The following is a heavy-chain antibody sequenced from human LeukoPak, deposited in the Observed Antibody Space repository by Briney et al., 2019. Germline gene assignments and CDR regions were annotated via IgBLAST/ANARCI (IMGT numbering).Heavy chain of an antibody. V-gene: IGHV3-30*18. CDR2: ISYDGTNK. J-gene: IGHJ4*02. CDR3: AEADSYGSGSYYLLDY. Sequence: PGGSLRLSCAASGFTFSSYGMHWVRQAPGKGLEWVAVISYDGTNKYYADSVKGRFTISRDNSKNTLYLQMNSLRAEDTAVYYCAEADSYGSGSYYLLDYWGQGTLVTVSS. D-gene: IGHD3-10*01. CDR1: GFTFSSYG.